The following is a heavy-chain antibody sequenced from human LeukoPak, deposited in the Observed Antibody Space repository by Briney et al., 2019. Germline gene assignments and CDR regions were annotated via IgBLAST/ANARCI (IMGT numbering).Heavy chain of an antibody. J-gene: IGHJ4*02. CDR1: GFTFSSYG. Sequence: GGSLRLSCAASGFTFSSYGMHWVRQAPGKGLEWVSFMYSDINTYYADSVKGRFTISTDNSENKLFLQMNSLRAEDTAVYYCARGVLGLKPLDYWGQGTLVTVSS. CDR3: ARGVLGLKPLDY. D-gene: IGHD1-26*01. V-gene: IGHV3-NL1*01. CDR2: MYSDINT.